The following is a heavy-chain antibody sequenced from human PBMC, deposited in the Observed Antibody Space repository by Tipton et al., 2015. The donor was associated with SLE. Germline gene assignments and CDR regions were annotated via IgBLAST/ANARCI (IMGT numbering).Heavy chain of an antibody. CDR1: GGSISSYY. CDR2: IYYSGST. D-gene: IGHD3-3*01. V-gene: IGHV4-59*01. J-gene: IGHJ6*03. Sequence: LRLSCTVSGGSISSYYWSWIRQPPGKGLEWIGYIYYSGSTNYNPSLKSRVTISVDTSKNQFSLKLSSVTAADTAVYYCARGAIFGYYYMDVWGKGTTVTVSS. CDR3: ARGAIFGYYYMDV.